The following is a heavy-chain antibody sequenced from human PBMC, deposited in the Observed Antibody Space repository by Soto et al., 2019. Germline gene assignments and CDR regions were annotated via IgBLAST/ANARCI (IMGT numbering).Heavy chain of an antibody. CDR3: ARLGAYYQAMDS. D-gene: IGHD3-22*01. Sequence: SETLSLTCTVSDGSLSPNYWSWIRQPPGKGLEWIGYIYYAGTTTYNPSLQSRVSILLDTSKNEVSLKLTSVTAADTAVYFCARLGAYYQAMDSWGQGTLVTVSS. V-gene: IGHV4-59*08. CDR1: DGSLSPNY. CDR2: IYYAGTT. J-gene: IGHJ1*01.